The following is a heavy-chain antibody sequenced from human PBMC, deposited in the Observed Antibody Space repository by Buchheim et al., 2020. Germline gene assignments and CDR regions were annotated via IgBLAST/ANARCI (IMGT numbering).Heavy chain of an antibody. J-gene: IGHJ6*02. Sequence: QVQLQESGPGLVKPSQTLSLTCTVSGGSISSGGYYWSWIRQHPGKGLEWIGYIYYSGSTYYNPSLKSRVTISVDTSKNQFSLKLSSVTAADTAVYYCARDSDYDVWSGYYGHYYYGMDVWGQGTT. CDR3: ARDSDYDVWSGYYGHYYYGMDV. V-gene: IGHV4-31*03. CDR2: IYYSGST. D-gene: IGHD3-3*01. CDR1: GGSISSGGYY.